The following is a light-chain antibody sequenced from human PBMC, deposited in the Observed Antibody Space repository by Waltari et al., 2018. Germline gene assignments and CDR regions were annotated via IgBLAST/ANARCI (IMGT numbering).Light chain of an antibody. CDR3: QQGSILPLT. CDR2: DTS. Sequence: EIVLTQSPATLSLSPGQRATLSCRASQSVSINLGWYQQKLGQPPRLLIYDTSNRATGIPDRFSASGFGTDFTLTISNLEADDFALYYCQQGSILPLTFGGGTKVEIK. V-gene: IGKV3-11*01. CDR1: QSVSIN. J-gene: IGKJ4*01.